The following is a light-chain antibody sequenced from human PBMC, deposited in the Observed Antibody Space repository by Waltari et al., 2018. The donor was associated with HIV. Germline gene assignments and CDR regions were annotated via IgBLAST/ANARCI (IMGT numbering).Light chain of an antibody. CDR1: QNIAFW. J-gene: IGKJ1*01. V-gene: IGKV1-5*03. CDR2: MAS. CDR3: QQYKSYPWT. Sequence: DVQMTQFPSTLSASVGDRITITCRATQNIAFWLAWYKQKPPQAPELLIYMASTLESGIASRFSGNGSGTEFTLTVSSLQPDDFATYSCQQYKSYPWTFGQGTRVEVK.